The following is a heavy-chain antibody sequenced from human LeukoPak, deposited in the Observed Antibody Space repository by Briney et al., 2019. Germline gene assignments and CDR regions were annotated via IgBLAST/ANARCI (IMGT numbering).Heavy chain of an antibody. J-gene: IGHJ4*02. CDR3: ARDDGGRDGYPRPYDY. CDR1: GGSIRSSYYY. Sequence: ASETLSLTCTVSGGSIRSSYYYWGWIRQPPGKGLEWIGYIYYSGSTYYNPSLKSRVTISVDTSKNQFSLKLSSVTAADTAVYYCARDDGGRDGYPRPYDYWGQGTLVTVSS. CDR2: IYYSGST. D-gene: IGHD5-24*01. V-gene: IGHV4-31*03.